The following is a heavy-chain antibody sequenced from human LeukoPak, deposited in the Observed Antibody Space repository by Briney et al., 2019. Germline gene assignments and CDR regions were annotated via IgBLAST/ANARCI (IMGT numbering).Heavy chain of an antibody. CDR2: IIPIFGTA. J-gene: IGHJ4*02. CDR3: ASGYSYGTDYYFDY. Sequence: SVKVSCKASGGTFSSYAISWVRQAPGQGLEWMGGIIPIFGTANYAQKFQGRVTITADESTSTAYMELSSLRSEDTAVYYCASGYSYGTDYYFDYWGQGTLVTVSS. V-gene: IGHV1-69*13. CDR1: GGTFSSYA. D-gene: IGHD5-18*01.